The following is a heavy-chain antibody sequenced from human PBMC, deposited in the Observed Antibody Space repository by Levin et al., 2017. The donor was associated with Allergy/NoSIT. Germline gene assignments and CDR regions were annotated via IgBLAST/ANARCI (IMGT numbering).Heavy chain of an antibody. V-gene: IGHV1-18*01. CDR2: ISAYTGNT. CDR1: GYTFTTYG. CDR3: ARDTSPGGYGVDF. Sequence: GESLKISCQASGYTFTTYGISWVRQAPGQGLEWLGWISAYTGNTNYAQKLQGRVTMTTDTSTTTAYMELRSLRSDDSAVYYCARDTSPGGYGVDFWGQGTLVTVSS. D-gene: IGHD5-12*01. J-gene: IGHJ4*02.